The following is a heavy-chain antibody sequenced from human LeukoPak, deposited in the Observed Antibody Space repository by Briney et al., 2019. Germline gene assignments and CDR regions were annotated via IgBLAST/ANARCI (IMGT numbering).Heavy chain of an antibody. D-gene: IGHD3-22*01. J-gene: IGHJ1*01. CDR1: GGTFSSYA. V-gene: IGHV1-69*04. CDR3: ARGGAQYYYDSSGRREYFQH. CDR2: IIPILGIA. Sequence: ASVKVSCKASGGTFSSYAIRWVRQAPGQGLEWMGRIIPILGIANYAQKFQGRVTITADKSTSTAYMELSSLRSEDTAVYYCARGGAQYYYDSSGRREYFQHWGQGTLVTVSS.